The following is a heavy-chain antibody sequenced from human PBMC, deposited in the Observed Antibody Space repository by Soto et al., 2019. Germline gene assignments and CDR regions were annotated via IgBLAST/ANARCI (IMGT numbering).Heavy chain of an antibody. V-gene: IGHV1-3*01. J-gene: IGHJ6*02. CDR1: GYTFTSYA. D-gene: IGHD6-6*01. CDR3: ARVLSSSSFYYYYRVDV. CDR2: INAGNGNT. Sequence: ASVKVSCKASGYTFTSYAMHWVRQAPGQRLEWMGWINAGNGNTKYSQKFQGRVTITRDTSASTAYMELSSLRSEDTAVYYCARVLSSSSFYYYYRVDVWGQGTTVTVSS.